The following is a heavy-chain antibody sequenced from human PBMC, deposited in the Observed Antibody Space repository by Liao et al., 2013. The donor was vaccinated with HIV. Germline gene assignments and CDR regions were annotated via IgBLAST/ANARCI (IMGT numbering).Heavy chain of an antibody. V-gene: IGHV4-59*11. J-gene: IGHJ4*02. D-gene: IGHD5-24*01. CDR3: ATAWDGYIPNIPI. CDR1: GGSFTTHY. Sequence: QVQLQESGPGLVKPSETLSLTCTVSGGSFTTHYWTWIRQPPGKGLEWIGNIYYGGSTSYNASLRSRVTISMDTSKTQFSLTLISVTGADTAVYYCATAWDGYIPNIPIWGQGTLVTVSS. CDR2: IYYGGST.